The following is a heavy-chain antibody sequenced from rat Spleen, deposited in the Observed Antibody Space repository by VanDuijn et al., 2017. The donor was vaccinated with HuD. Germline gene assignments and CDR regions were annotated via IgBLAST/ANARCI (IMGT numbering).Heavy chain of an antibody. CDR1: GFSLISYA. V-gene: IGHV2-30*01. D-gene: IGHD1-6*01. CDR3: VRDRHYYPYVMDA. Sequence: QVQLKESGPGLVQPSQTLSLTCTVSGFSLISYAVNWVRQPPGKGLEWMGVIWAGGSTDYNSALESRLSISRDTSKSQVFLKMNSLQTEDIATYYCVRDRHYYPYVMDAWGQGASVTVSS. CDR2: IWAGGST. J-gene: IGHJ4*01.